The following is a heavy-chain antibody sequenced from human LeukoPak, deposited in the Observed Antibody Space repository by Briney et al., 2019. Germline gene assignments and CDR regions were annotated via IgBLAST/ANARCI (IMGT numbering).Heavy chain of an antibody. CDR3: ARGKLAARLHYGMDV. CDR1: GGSFSGYY. V-gene: IGHV4-34*01. CDR2: INHSGST. D-gene: IGHD6-6*01. Sequence: SETLSLTCAVYGGSFSGYYWSWIRQPPGKGLEWIGEINHSGSTNYNPSLKSRVTISVDTSKNQFSLKLSSVTAADTAVYYCARGKLAARLHYGMDVWGQGTTVTVSS. J-gene: IGHJ6*02.